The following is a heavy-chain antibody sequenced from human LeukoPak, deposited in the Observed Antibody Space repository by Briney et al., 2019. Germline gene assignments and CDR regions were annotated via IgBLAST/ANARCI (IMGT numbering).Heavy chain of an antibody. D-gene: IGHD3-3*01. CDR3: ARRFLEGYFDY. J-gene: IGHJ4*02. CDR1: GFTFSSYA. Sequence: GGSLRLSCAASGFTFSSYAMHWVRQAPGKGLEGVAVISYDGSNKYYADSVKGRFTISRDNSKNTLYLQMNSLRAEDTAVYYCARRFLEGYFDYWGQGTLVTVSS. V-gene: IGHV3-30-3*01. CDR2: ISYDGSNK.